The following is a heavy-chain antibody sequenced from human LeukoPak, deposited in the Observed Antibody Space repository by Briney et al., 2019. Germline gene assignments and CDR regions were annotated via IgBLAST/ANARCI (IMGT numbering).Heavy chain of an antibody. D-gene: IGHD6-19*01. Sequence: GRSLRLSCAASGFTFSSYGMHWVRQAPGKGLEWVAVISYDGSNKYYANSVKGRFTISRDNSKNTLYLQMGSLRAEDMAVYYCARDASSGGSSGWTDAFDIWGQGTMVTISS. CDR2: ISYDGSNK. J-gene: IGHJ3*02. V-gene: IGHV3-30*03. CDR3: ARDASSGGSSGWTDAFDI. CDR1: GFTFSSYG.